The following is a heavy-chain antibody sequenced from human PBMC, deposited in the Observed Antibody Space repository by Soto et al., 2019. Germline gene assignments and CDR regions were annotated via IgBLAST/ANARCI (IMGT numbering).Heavy chain of an antibody. CDR2: INSSGGST. CDR1: GYTFTNYY. CDR3: ARDRNVRDYYDSSGHLNCFDS. D-gene: IGHD3-22*01. Sequence: ASVKVSCKASGYTFTNYYMHWVRQAPGQGLEWMGIINSSGGSTSYAQKFQGRVTMTRDTSTTTVYMEMSSLTSEDTAVYYCARDRNVRDYYDSSGHLNCFDSWGQGTQVTVPQ. V-gene: IGHV1-46*01. J-gene: IGHJ4*02.